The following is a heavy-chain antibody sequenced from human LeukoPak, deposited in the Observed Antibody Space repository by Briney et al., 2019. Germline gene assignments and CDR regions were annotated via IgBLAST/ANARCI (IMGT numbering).Heavy chain of an antibody. J-gene: IGHJ6*02. CDR2: MNPNSGNT. V-gene: IGHV1-8*01. Sequence: ASVKVSCKTSGYSFSTFDINWVRQATGQGLEWMGWMNPNSGNTNYEQKFQGRLTMTRDTSISTAYMELSSLRSEDTAVYHCARGGILVQGVTILYGMDVWGQGTTVTVSS. D-gene: IGHD3-10*01. CDR1: GYSFSTFD. CDR3: ARGGILVQGVTILYGMDV.